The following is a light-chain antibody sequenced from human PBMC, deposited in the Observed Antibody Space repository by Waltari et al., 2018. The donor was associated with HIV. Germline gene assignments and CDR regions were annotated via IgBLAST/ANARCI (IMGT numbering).Light chain of an antibody. CDR2: KAS. CDR1: QSISSW. Sequence: DIHMTPSPSTLSASVLDTVTLTCRASQSISSWLAWYQQKPGKAPKLLIYKASSLESGVPSRFSGSASGTEFTLTISSLQPDDFATYYCQQYNSYPRTFGGGTKVEIK. CDR3: QQYNSYPRT. V-gene: IGKV1-5*03. J-gene: IGKJ4*01.